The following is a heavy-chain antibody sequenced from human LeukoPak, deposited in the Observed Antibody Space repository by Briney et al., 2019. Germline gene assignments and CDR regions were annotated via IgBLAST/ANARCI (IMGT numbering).Heavy chain of an antibody. CDR1: GFTFSSYS. Sequence: GGSLRLSCAASGFTFSSYSMNWVRQAPGKGLEWVSSISSSSSYIYYADSVKGRFTISRDNAKNSLYLQMNSLRAEDTAVYYCARVVGDCSITSCYPDYWGQGTLVTVSS. V-gene: IGHV3-21*01. CDR3: ARVVGDCSITSCYPDY. J-gene: IGHJ4*02. CDR2: ISSSSSYI. D-gene: IGHD2-2*01.